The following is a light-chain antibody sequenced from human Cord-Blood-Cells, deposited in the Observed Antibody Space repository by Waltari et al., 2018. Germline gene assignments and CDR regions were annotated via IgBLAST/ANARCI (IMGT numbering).Light chain of an antibody. Sequence: QSVLTQPPSASGTPGQRVTISCSGSSPHIGRNHVYWYQQLPGTAPKLLIYRNNQRPSGVPDRFSGSKSGTSASLAISGLRSEDEADYYCAAWDDSLSGWVFGGGTKLTVL. J-gene: IGLJ3*02. CDR3: AAWDDSLSGWV. CDR2: RNN. V-gene: IGLV1-47*01. CDR1: SPHIGRNH.